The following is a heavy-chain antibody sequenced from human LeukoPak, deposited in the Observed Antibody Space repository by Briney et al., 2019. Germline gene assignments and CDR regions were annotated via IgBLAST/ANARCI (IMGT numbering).Heavy chain of an antibody. CDR2: IWYDGSNK. D-gene: IGHD2-15*01. J-gene: IGHJ4*02. V-gene: IGHV3-33*01. Sequence: GGSLRLSCAASGFTFSNYAMHWVRQAPGKGLEWVAVIWYDGSNKYYADSVKGRFTISRDNLKNTLYLEMNSLRAEDTAVYYCARGGTWWGQGTLVTVSS. CDR3: ARGGTW. CDR1: GFTFSNYA.